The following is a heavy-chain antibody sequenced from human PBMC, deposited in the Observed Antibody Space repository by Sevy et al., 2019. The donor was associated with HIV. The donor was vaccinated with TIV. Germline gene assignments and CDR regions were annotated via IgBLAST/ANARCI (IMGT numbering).Heavy chain of an antibody. CDR1: GFTFSAYA. Sequence: GGSLRLSCTTSGFTFSAYAMHWVRQAPGKGLEWGAIIWSDGAYQYHGDSVKGRFTISRDNSKNTVYLHMNSLRSEDTAVYYCAKESVSWYLDFWGQGTLVTVSS. V-gene: IGHV3-30*02. CDR2: IWSDGAYQ. D-gene: IGHD6-13*01. CDR3: AKESVSWYLDF. J-gene: IGHJ4*02.